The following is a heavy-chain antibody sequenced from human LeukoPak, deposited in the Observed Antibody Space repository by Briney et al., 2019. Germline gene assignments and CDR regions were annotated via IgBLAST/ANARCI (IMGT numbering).Heavy chain of an antibody. V-gene: IGHV1-46*01. Sequence: ASVKVSCKASGYTFTSYYMHWVRQAPGQGLEWMGIINPSDGSTSYAQKFQGRVTMTRDTSTSTVYMELSSLRSEDTAVYYCARDLHQLGPVSLPDYWGQGTLVTVSS. J-gene: IGHJ4*02. CDR2: INPSDGST. D-gene: IGHD1-1*01. CDR3: ARDLHQLGPVSLPDY. CDR1: GYTFTSYY.